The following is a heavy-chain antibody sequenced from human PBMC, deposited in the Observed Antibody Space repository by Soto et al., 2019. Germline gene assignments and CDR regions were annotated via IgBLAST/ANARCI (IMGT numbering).Heavy chain of an antibody. J-gene: IGHJ2*01. CDR1: GFIFSNCA. Sequence: GGSLRLSCATSGFIFSNCAMSWVRQAPGKGLEWVSGISGDSASTYYADSVKGRFTISRDNSENTLYLHMNSLRAEDTAVYYCARDPLWGTAMVLWYFDLWGRGTLVTVSS. CDR2: ISGDSAST. D-gene: IGHD5-18*01. CDR3: ARDPLWGTAMVLWYFDL. V-gene: IGHV3-23*01.